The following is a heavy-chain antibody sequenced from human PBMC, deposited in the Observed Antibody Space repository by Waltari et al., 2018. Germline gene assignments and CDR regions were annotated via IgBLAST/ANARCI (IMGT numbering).Heavy chain of an antibody. J-gene: IGHJ5*02. CDR1: GFTIGSSW. CDR2: INQDVSQK. CDR3: ARDLWRGWFAP. D-gene: IGHD2-21*01. V-gene: IGHV3-7*04. Sequence: EVQLVESGGGLVQPGGSLKVSCAVSGFTIGSSWMSWVRQAPGRGLEWVASINQDVSQKYYVDSVKGRFTISRDNANNSLYLQMNSLTAEDTAVYYCARDLWRGWFAPWGQGTLVTVSS.